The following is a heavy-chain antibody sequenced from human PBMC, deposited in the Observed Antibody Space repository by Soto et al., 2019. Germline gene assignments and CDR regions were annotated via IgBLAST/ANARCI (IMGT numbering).Heavy chain of an antibody. CDR2: IDEYGNTI. Sequence: EVQLVESGGGLVQPGGSLRLSCATSGFTFSSYWMHWVRQVPGKGLLWVSRIDEYGNTINYADSARGRFTISRDNARNTLYREMNSLRGEDTALYYCTRDIGGKGAYWGPGTLVTVSS. V-gene: IGHV3-74*01. J-gene: IGHJ4*02. CDR1: GFTFSSYW. D-gene: IGHD3-10*01. CDR3: TRDIGGKGAY.